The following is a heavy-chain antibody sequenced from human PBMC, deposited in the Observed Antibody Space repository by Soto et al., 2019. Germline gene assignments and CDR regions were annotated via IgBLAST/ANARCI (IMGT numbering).Heavy chain of an antibody. D-gene: IGHD3-9*01. Sequence: QFQLVQSGDEVKKPGASVRVSCKASGYTFISYALSWVRQAPGQGLEWIGRVIPYTGNTFYGQKFQGRVTITTDTATNTAYMDLRSPKSDDTAVYFCARDFLTRISWGSTTAQYSYYGMEVWGQGTMVTVSS. J-gene: IGHJ6*02. CDR2: VIPYTGNT. V-gene: IGHV1-18*01. CDR1: GYTFISYA. CDR3: ARDFLTRISWGSTTAQYSYYGMEV.